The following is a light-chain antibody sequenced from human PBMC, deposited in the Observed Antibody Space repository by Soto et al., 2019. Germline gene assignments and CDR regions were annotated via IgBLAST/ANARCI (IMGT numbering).Light chain of an antibody. Sequence: EIVMTQSPATLSVSPGERATLSCRASQSVNNNLAWYQQKPGQAPRLLIYGASARATGAPARFSGSGSGTEFTLTVSSLQSEDFAIYYCQQYNNWPRTFGQGTKLEIK. CDR1: QSVNNN. CDR3: QQYNNWPRT. J-gene: IGKJ2*01. CDR2: GAS. V-gene: IGKV3-15*01.